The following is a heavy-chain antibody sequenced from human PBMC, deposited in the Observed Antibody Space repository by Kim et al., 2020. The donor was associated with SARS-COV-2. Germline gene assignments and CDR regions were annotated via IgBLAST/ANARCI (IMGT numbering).Heavy chain of an antibody. Sequence: ASVKVSCKASGYTFTSYAMHWVRQAPGQRLEWMGWINAGNGNTKYSQKFQGRVTITRDTSASTAYMELSSLRSEDTAVYYCARDLLYYYGMDVWGQGTTVTVSS. CDR1: GYTFTSYA. V-gene: IGHV1-3*01. CDR3: ARDLLYYYGMDV. J-gene: IGHJ6*02. CDR2: INAGNGNT.